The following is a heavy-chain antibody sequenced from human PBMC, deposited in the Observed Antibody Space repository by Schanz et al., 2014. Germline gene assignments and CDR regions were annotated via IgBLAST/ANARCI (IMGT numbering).Heavy chain of an antibody. CDR3: ARIIDGDYLY. CDR2: IIPPLRQT. V-gene: IGHV1-69*04. CDR1: GATFNSYA. J-gene: IGHJ4*02. D-gene: IGHD4-17*01. Sequence: QVRLVQSGAEVKKPGSSVKVSCKSSGATFNSYAFGWVRQAPRQGVEWVGSIIPPLRQTRYAQKFEERVIITADTSTTTVYMGLASLTSDDTAVFFCARIIDGDYLYWGQGTLVTVSS.